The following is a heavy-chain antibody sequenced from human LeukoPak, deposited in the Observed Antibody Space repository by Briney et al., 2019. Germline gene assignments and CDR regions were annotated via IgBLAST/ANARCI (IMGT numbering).Heavy chain of an antibody. CDR2: TFYRSKWSN. CDR1: GDSVSSNRAA. Sequence: SQTPSLTCAISGDSVSSNRAAWNWIGQSPSRGLEWLGRTFYRSKWSNDYALSVKSRITINADTSKNQFSLQLNSVTPEDTAVYYCARNRLWLQSDFDYWGQGTLVTVSS. D-gene: IGHD5-24*01. CDR3: ARNRLWLQSDFDY. V-gene: IGHV6-1*01. J-gene: IGHJ4*02.